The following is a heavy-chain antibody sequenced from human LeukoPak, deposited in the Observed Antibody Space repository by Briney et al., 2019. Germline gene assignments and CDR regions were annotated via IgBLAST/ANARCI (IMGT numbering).Heavy chain of an antibody. J-gene: IGHJ4*02. CDR2: VNRDGSET. Sequence: GGSLRLSCAASGFTLSNHWMTWVRQVPGRGPEWVANVNRDGSETYYLDSVKGRFTISKDNAKNSLYLQMNSLRAEDTAVYYCAKALYGGHDYWGQGTLVTVSS. D-gene: IGHD4-23*01. V-gene: IGHV3-7*03. CDR3: AKALYGGHDY. CDR1: GFTLSNHW.